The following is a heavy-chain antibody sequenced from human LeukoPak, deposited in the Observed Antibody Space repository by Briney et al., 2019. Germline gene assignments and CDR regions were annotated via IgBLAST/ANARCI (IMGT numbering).Heavy chain of an antibody. Sequence: SETLSLTCTVSGGSISSYYWSWIRQPPGKGLEWIGCIYYSGYTNYKSSLKSRVTISVDTSKNQFSLKLSSVTAADTAVYYCARDTRVCSSTSCYGSRNYYYYYYMDVWGKGTTVTISS. CDR3: ARDTRVCSSTSCYGSRNYYYYYYMDV. CDR2: IYYSGYT. CDR1: GGSISSYY. D-gene: IGHD2-2*01. V-gene: IGHV4-59*12. J-gene: IGHJ6*03.